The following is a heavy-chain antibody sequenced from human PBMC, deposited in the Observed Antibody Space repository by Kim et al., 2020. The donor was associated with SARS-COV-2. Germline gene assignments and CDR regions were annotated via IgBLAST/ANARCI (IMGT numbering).Heavy chain of an antibody. J-gene: IGHJ4*02. V-gene: IGHV3-33*01. CDR2: IWYDASNK. D-gene: IGHD6-19*01. CDR1: GFTFNKYG. Sequence: GGSLRLSCAASGFTFNKYGMHWVLQAPGKGLEWVAVIWYDASNKYYGDSVKGRFTISRDNSKNTLYLQMNSLRAEDTAVYYCVTGPYISGWNLDHWGQGTLVTVSS. CDR3: VTGPYISGWNLDH.